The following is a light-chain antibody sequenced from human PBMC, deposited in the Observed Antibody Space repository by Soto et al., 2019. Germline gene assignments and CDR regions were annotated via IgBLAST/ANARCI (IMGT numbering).Light chain of an antibody. CDR2: AAS. CDR3: QQSYSTPIT. Sequence: KQSPATLSASVGDRISITCRASQSITNYLNWYQQKPGKAPKLLIYAASSLQSEVPSRFSGSGSGTDFTLTISSLQPEDFATYYCQQSYSTPITFGQVTLLEIK. V-gene: IGKV1-39*01. CDR1: QSITNY. J-gene: IGKJ5*01.